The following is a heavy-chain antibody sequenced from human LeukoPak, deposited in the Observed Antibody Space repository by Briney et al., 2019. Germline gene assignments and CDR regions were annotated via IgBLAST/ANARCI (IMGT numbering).Heavy chain of an antibody. D-gene: IGHD2-21*02. CDR3: AKPSRGSSWTVVTAYPY. J-gene: IGHJ4*02. CDR1: VFLLNRFD. Sequence: GRCLSLLRGASVFLLNRFDMIGVPHAPARGREGGTDISGSGCSTYYADAVKCRFTISRDNSKNTLYLQMNSLRAQDTAVYYCAKPSRGSSWTVVTAYPYWGQGTLVTVSS. V-gene: IGHV3-23*01. CDR2: ISGSGCST.